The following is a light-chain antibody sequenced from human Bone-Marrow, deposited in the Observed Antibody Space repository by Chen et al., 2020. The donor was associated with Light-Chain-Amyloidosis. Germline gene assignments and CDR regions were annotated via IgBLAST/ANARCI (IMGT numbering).Light chain of an antibody. J-gene: IGLJ2*01. Sequence: SYVLTQPPSVSVDPGQTVTITCGGRNIGSKSVNWYQQKPGQAPVLCVFDNSDRPSGIPERISGSNSGNTATLTLIRVEAGDEADYYCQMWDSRSDRVVFGGGTKVTVL. CDR3: QMWDSRSDRVV. CDR1: NIGSKS. CDR2: DNS. V-gene: IGLV3-21*02.